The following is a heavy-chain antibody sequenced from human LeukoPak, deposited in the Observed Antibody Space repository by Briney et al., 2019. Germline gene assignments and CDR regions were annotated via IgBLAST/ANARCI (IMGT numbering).Heavy chain of an antibody. CDR1: GFTFSSYS. CDR3: AREKILRFLERGHHDAFDI. J-gene: IGHJ3*02. D-gene: IGHD3-3*01. Sequence: GGSLRLSCAASGFTFSSYSMNWVRQAPGKGLEWVSYISSSSSTIYYADSVKGRFTISRDNAKNSLYLQMNSLRAEDTAVYYCAREKILRFLERGHHDAFDIWGQGTMVTVSS. CDR2: ISSSSSTI. V-gene: IGHV3-48*04.